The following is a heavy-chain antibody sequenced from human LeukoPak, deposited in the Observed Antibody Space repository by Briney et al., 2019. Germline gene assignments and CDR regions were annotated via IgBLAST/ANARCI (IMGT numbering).Heavy chain of an antibody. J-gene: IGHJ4*02. V-gene: IGHV3-21*01. CDR3: ARDWTVTTGSFDY. CDR2: TSRTIGYI. D-gene: IGHD4-17*01. Sequence: PRGSLRLSCAASGFTFSSYSMHWVRQAPGKGLEWVSSTSRTIGYISYADSVKGRFTMSRDNAELSLYLQMNSLGAEDAAVYYCARDWTVTTGSFDYWGQGTLVTVSS. CDR1: GFTFSSYS.